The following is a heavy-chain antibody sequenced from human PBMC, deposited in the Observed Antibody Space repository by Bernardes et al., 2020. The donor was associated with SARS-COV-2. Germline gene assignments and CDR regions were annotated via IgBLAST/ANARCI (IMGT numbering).Heavy chain of an antibody. CDR3: AKAYTSPYYYGSGSYKYNYYGMDV. V-gene: IGHV3-43*01. CDR1: GFTFDDYT. J-gene: IGHJ6*02. CDR2: ISWDGGST. Sequence: GGSLRLSCAASGFTFDDYTMHWVRQAPGKGLEWVSLISWDGGSTYYADSVKGRFTISRDNSKNSLYLQMNSLRTEDTALYYCAKAYTSPYYYGSGSYKYNYYGMDVWGQGTTVTVSS. D-gene: IGHD3-10*01.